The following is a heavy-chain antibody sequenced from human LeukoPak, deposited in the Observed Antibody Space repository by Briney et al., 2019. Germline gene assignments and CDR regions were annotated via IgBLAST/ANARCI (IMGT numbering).Heavy chain of an antibody. CDR2: IYYSGST. CDR1: GGSISSYY. CDR3: ARGLNNQVVPAARGYYYMDV. V-gene: IGHV4-59*01. D-gene: IGHD2-2*01. Sequence: SETLSLTCTVSGGSISSYYWSWIRQPPGKGLEWIGYIYYSGSTNYNPSLKSRVTISVDTSKNQFSLKLSSVTAADTAVYYCARGLNNQVVPAARGYYYMDVWGKGTTVTVSS. J-gene: IGHJ6*03.